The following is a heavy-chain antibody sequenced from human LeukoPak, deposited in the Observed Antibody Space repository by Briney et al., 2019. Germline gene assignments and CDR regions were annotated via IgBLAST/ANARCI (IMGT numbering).Heavy chain of an antibody. Sequence: WETLSLTCSVSGVSITNYYWAWIRQPAGKGLEWIGRIYISGSINYNPSLKSRVSISIDKTNNQFSLKLRSVTAADTAVYYCARDYLVGAPLDSWGQGTRVIVSS. CDR3: ARDYLVGAPLDS. J-gene: IGHJ4*02. D-gene: IGHD1-26*01. CDR2: IYISGSI. V-gene: IGHV4-4*07. CDR1: GVSITNYY.